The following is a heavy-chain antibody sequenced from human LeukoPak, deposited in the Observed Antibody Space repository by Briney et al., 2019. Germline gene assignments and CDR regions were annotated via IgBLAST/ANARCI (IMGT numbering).Heavy chain of an antibody. CDR1: GFTFSSYA. V-gene: IGHV3-30-3*01. D-gene: IGHD3-3*01. CDR3: ASALYYDFWSGYSTAEYYYYGMDV. CDR2: ISYDGSNK. J-gene: IGHJ6*02. Sequence: QPGRSLRLSCAASGFTFSSYAMHWVRQAPGKGLEWVAVISYDGSNKYYADSVKGRFTISRDNSKNTLYLQMNSLRAEDTAVYYCASALYYDFWSGYSTAEYYYYGMDVWGQGTTVTVSS.